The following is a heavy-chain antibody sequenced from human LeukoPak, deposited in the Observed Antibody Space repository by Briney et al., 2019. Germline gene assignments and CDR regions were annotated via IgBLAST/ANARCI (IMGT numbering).Heavy chain of an antibody. CDR1: GGSISSGSYY. CDR3: ARAFRGFWNGYPDYLYF. Sequence: PSETLSLTCTVSGGSISSGSYYWSWIRQPAGKGLEWIGRIYTSGSTNYNPSLKSRVTISVDTSKNQFSLKLSSVTAAATAVYFCARAFRGFWNGYPDYLYFWGQGNLVTVSS. CDR2: IYTSGST. D-gene: IGHD3-3*01. J-gene: IGHJ4*02. V-gene: IGHV4-61*02.